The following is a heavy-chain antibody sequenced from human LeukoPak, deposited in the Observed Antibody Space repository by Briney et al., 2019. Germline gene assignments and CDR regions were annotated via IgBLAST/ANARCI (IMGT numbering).Heavy chain of an antibody. CDR3: ARDGGRNFDY. J-gene: IGHJ4*02. D-gene: IGHD1-26*01. CDR1: GFTFSSYG. V-gene: IGHV3-30*02. CDR2: IRYDGSNK. Sequence: GGSLRLSCAASGFTFSSYGMHWVRRAPGKGLEWVAFIRYDGSNKYYADSVKGRFTISRDNSKNTLYLQMNSLRAEDTAVYYCARDGGRNFDYWGQGTLVTVSS.